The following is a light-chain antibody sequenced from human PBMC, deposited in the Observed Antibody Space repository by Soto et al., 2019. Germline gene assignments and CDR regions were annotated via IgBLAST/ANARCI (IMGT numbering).Light chain of an antibody. CDR2: NAS. J-gene: IGKJ1*01. Sequence: IQMTQSPSTLSASVGDRVTITCRASQSISYYLAWYQKKPGKAPKVLIWNASSLQRGVPSRFSGSGSGTEFTLTISSLLPDDFAPYYCQQYNRFSTWTFGQGTKVEIK. CDR3: QQYNRFSTWT. CDR1: QSISYY. V-gene: IGKV1-5*01.